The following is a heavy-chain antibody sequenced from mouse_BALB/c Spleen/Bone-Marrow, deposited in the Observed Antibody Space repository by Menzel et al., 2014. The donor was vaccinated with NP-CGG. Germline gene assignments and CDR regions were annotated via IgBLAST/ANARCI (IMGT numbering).Heavy chain of an antibody. D-gene: IGHD1-1*01. J-gene: IGHJ2*01. V-gene: IGHV3-1*02. CDR1: GYSITSGYG. CDR2: IHYRGST. Sequence: VQLQQSGPDLVKPSQSLSLTCTVTGYSITSGYGWHWIRQLPGNKLEWMGYIHYRGSTNYNPSLKSRISITRDTSKNQFSLQLNSVTTEDTATYYCTRETTAVADFDYWGQGATLTVTS. CDR3: TRETTAVADFDY.